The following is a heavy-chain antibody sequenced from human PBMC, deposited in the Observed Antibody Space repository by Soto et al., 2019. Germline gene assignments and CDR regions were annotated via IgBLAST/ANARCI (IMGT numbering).Heavy chain of an antibody. CDR2: INHSGST. D-gene: IGHD6-6*01. CDR3: ARRKYSRSTNFDY. CDR1: GGSFSGYY. V-gene: IGHV4-34*01. Sequence: SETLSLTCAVYGGSFSGYYWSWIRQPPGKGLEWIGEINHSGSTNYNPSLKSRVTISVDTSKNQFSLKLSSVTAADTAVYYCARRKYSRSTNFDYWGQGTLVTVSS. J-gene: IGHJ4*02.